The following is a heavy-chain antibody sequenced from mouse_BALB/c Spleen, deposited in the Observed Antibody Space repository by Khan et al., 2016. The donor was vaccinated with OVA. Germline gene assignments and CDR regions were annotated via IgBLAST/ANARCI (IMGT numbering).Heavy chain of an antibody. CDR2: IWSDGST. V-gene: IGHV2-6-1*01. D-gene: IGHD1-1*02. Sequence: QVQLQQSGPGLVAPSQSLSITCTISGFSLTNYGVHWVRQPPGKGLEWLVVIWSDGSTTYNSALKSRLSISKDNSKSQVFLKMNSLQTDDTAMYYCARQPDYHYYVMDYWGQGTSVTVSS. CDR1: GFSLTNYG. CDR3: ARQPDYHYYVMDY. J-gene: IGHJ4*01.